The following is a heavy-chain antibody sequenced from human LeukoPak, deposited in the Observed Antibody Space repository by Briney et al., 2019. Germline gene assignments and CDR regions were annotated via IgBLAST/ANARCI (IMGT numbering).Heavy chain of an antibody. J-gene: IGHJ5*02. CDR3: ARQDWGSGWFDP. Sequence: GSLRLSCAASGFTFSSYSMNWVRQAPGKGLEWIGSVYHSGSTYYSPSLKRRATISVDTSKNQFSLKLSSVTAADTAVYYCARQDWGSGWFDPWGQGTLVTVSS. V-gene: IGHV4-39*01. CDR2: VYHSGST. CDR1: GFTFSSYS. D-gene: IGHD7-27*01.